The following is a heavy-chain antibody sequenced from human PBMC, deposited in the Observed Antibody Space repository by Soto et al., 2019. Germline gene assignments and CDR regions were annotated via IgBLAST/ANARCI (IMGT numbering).Heavy chain of an antibody. CDR2: IIPIFGTA. Sequence: GASVKVSCKASGGTFSSYAISWVRQAPGQGLEWMGGIIPIFGTANYAQKFQGRVTITADESTSTAYMELSSLRSEDTAVYYCARPDDNFGVVIMASYYYGMDVWGQGTTVTVSS. CDR3: ARPDDNFGVVIMASYYYGMDV. CDR1: GGTFSSYA. D-gene: IGHD3-3*01. J-gene: IGHJ6*02. V-gene: IGHV1-69*13.